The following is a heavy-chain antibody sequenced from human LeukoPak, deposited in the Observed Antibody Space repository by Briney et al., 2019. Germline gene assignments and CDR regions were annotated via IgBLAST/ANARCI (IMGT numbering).Heavy chain of an antibody. CDR3: ARDISYYDFFYYYYYMDV. J-gene: IGHJ6*03. D-gene: IGHD3-3*01. V-gene: IGHV3-11*04. CDR1: GFTFSDYY. CDR2: ISSSGSTI. Sequence: GGSLRLSCAASGFTFSDYYMNWVRQAPGKGLEWVSYISSSGSTIYYADSVKGRFTISRDNAKNSLYQQMNSLRAEDTAVYYCARDISYYDFFYYYYYMDVWGKGTTVTVSS.